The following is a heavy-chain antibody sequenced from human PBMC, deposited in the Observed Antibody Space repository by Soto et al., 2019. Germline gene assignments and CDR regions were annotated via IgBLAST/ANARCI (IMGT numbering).Heavy chain of an antibody. J-gene: IGHJ4*02. V-gene: IGHV3-30*18. CDR1: GFTFSSYG. D-gene: IGHD2-15*01. Sequence: VQLVESGGGVVQPGRSLRLSCAASGFTFSSYGMHWVRQAPGKGLEWVAVISYDGSNKYYADSVKGRFTISRDNSKNTLYLQMNSLRAEYTAVYYCAKDIFSSGGSCYSHWGQGTLVTVSS. CDR3: AKDIFSSGGSCYSH. CDR2: ISYDGSNK.